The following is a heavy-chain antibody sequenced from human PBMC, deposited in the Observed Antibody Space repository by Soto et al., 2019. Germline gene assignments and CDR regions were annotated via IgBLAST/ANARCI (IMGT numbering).Heavy chain of an antibody. Sequence: EVQLLESGGGLVQAGGSLRLSCAASGLTFSSYTMSWVRQAPGEGLEWVSAISKNGGITYYADSVKGRFTVSRDNSKNTLYLQMNSLRAEDTAIYYCAKLEGVTVVVHPQTYWGQGSLVTVSS. V-gene: IGHV3-23*01. CDR2: ISKNGGIT. CDR3: AKLEGVTVVVHPQTY. CDR1: GLTFSSYT. J-gene: IGHJ4*02. D-gene: IGHD3-22*01.